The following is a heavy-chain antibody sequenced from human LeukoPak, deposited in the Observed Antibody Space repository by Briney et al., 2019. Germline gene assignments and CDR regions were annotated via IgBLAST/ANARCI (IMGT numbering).Heavy chain of an antibody. CDR2: IYYSGGT. CDR3: ARSRGARVDY. CDR1: GGSISSYY. J-gene: IGHJ4*02. V-gene: IGHV4-59*01. D-gene: IGHD1-26*01. Sequence: SETLSLTCTVSGGSISSYYWSWIRQPPGKGLEWIGYIYYSGGTNYNPSLKSRVTISVDTSKNQFSLKLSSVTAADTAVYYCARSRGARVDYWGQGTLVTVSS.